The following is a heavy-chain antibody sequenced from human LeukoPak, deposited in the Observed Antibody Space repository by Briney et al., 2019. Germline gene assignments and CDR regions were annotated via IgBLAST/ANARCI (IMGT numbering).Heavy chain of an antibody. CDR3: ARDRYCGGDCYGFGLDY. J-gene: IGHJ4*02. Sequence: GGSLRLSCAASGFTFSSYEMNWVRQAPGKGLGWVSYISSSGSTIYYADSVKGRFTISRDNAKNSLYLQMNSLRAEDTAVYYCARDRYCGGDCYGFGLDYWGQGTLVTVSS. D-gene: IGHD2-21*02. CDR1: GFTFSSYE. V-gene: IGHV3-48*03. CDR2: ISSSGSTI.